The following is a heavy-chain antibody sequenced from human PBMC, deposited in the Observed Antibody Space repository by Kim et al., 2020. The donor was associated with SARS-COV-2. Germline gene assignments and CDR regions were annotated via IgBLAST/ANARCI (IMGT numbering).Heavy chain of an antibody. CDR2: MKQDGREK. CDR1: GFIFSNFW. J-gene: IGHJ6*02. CDR3: ARGRGMDV. Sequence: GGSLRRSCAASGFIFSNFWMSWVRQAPGKGPESVANMKQDGREKVYVDSVKGRFTSSRDNAKNSVYLQMNSLRAEDTAMYYCARGRGMDVWGQGTTVTVS. V-gene: IGHV3-7*01.